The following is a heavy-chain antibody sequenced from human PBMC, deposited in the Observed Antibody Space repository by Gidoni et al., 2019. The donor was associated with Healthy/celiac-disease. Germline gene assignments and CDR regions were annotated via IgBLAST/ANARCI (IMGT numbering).Heavy chain of an antibody. CDR2: ISWNSGSI. Sequence: EVQLVESGGGLVQPGRSLRLSCAASGFTFDDYAMHWVRQAPGKGLEWVSGISWNSGSIGYADSVKGRFTISRDNAKNSLYLQMNSLRAEDTALYYCAKGDLPGAAGSLGAFDIWGQGTMVTVSS. V-gene: IGHV3-9*01. D-gene: IGHD6-13*01. CDR1: GFTFDDYA. CDR3: AKGDLPGAAGSLGAFDI. J-gene: IGHJ3*02.